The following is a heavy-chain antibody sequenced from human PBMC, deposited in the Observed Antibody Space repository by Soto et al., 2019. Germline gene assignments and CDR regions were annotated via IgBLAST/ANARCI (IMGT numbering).Heavy chain of an antibody. CDR1: GFSLSHARMG. V-gene: IGHV2-26*01. D-gene: IGHD3-9*01. CDR2: IFSNDER. CDR3: ARMTYYDILTGYSTNAFDI. Sequence: QVTLKESGPVLVKRTETLTLTCAVSGFSLSHARMGVSWIRQPPGKALEWLADIFSNDERSYSTSLKSRLTISKDTSKSQVVLTMANMDPVDTATYYCARMTYYDILTGYSTNAFDIWGQGTMVTVSS. J-gene: IGHJ3*02.